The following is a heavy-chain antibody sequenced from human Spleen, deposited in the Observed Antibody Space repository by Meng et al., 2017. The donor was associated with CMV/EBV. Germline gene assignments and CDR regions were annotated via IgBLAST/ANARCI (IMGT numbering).Heavy chain of an antibody. J-gene: IGHJ4*02. D-gene: IGHD5-18*01. CDR1: GGSISNHY. CDR2: IYYSGST. V-gene: IGHV4-59*11. CDR3: ARLGPGISAYSYGLGADDY. Sequence: SETLSLTCTVSGGSISNHYWSWIRQPPGKGLEWIGYIYYSGSTNYNPSLKSRVTISVDTSKNQFSLKLSSVTAADTAVYYCARLGPGISAYSYGLGADDYWGQGTLVTVSS.